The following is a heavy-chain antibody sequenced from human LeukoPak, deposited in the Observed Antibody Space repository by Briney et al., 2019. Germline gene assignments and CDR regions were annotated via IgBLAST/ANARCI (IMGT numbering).Heavy chain of an antibody. V-gene: IGHV3-7*03. J-gene: IGHJ4*02. D-gene: IGHD3-10*01. CDR1: GFTFSNYW. CDR3: AKDFILLWFGELLDAE. CDR2: IKQDGSEK. Sequence: PGGSLRLSCAASGFTFSNYWMSWVRQAPGKGLEWVANIKQDGSEKYYVDSVKGRFTISRDNAKNSLYLQMNSLRAEDTAVYYCAKDFILLWFGELLDAEWGQGTLVTVSS.